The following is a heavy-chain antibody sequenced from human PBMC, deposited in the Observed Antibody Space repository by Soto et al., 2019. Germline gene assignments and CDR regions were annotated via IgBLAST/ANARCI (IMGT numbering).Heavy chain of an antibody. D-gene: IGHD3-9*01. J-gene: IGHJ4*02. CDR1: GFPFRSYW. CDR3: AREYYGLLTGYYTDY. V-gene: IGHV3-74*01. CDR2: ISGDGVTT. Sequence: EVQLVESGGDLVQRGGSLRLSCAASGFPFRSYWMHWVRPTPGKGLDWVARISGDGVTTYYADSVTGRFTVSRDNAKNTLSLQISGLRAEDTAVYYCAREYYGLLTGYYTDYWGQGTLVSVSS.